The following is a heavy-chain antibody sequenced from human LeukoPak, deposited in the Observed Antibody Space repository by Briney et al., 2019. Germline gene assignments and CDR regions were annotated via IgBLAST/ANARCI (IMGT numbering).Heavy chain of an antibody. Sequence: GASVKVSCTASGYTFTGYYMHWVRQAPGQGLEWMGWINPNSGGTNYAQKFQGRVTMTGDTSISTAYMELSRLRSDDTAVYYCARAIPSSGYYLNWGQGTLVTVSS. CDR3: ARAIPSSGYYLN. D-gene: IGHD3-22*01. CDR1: GYTFTGYY. J-gene: IGHJ4*02. CDR2: INPNSGGT. V-gene: IGHV1-2*02.